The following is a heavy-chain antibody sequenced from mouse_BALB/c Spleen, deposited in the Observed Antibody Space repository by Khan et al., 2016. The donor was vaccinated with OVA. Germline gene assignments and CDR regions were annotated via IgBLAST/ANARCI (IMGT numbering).Heavy chain of an antibody. CDR3: TRHGYVSWFTY. V-gene: IGHV1S135*01. D-gene: IGHD2-2*01. Sequence: VQLKQSGPELMKPGASVKISCKASGYSFTSYYIHWVIQSHGKSLEWIGCIDPFSGGTTYNQKFKGKATLTVDKSSNTAYLHLINLTSEDSAVYYCTRHGYVSWFTYWGQGTLVTVSA. J-gene: IGHJ3*01. CDR2: IDPFSGGT. CDR1: GYSFTSYY.